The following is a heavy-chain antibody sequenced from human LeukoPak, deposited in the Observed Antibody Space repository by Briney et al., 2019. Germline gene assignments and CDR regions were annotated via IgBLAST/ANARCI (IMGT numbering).Heavy chain of an antibody. J-gene: IGHJ4*02. Sequence: GGSLRLSCAASGFTFSSYGIHWVRQAPGKGLVWVSCIDRDGSTTTYADSVKGRFTISRDNAKNTLYLQMNSLSSEDTAVYYCARANYPGDYWGQGALVTVSS. CDR3: ARANYPGDY. V-gene: IGHV3-74*01. CDR1: GFTFSSYG. CDR2: IDRDGSTT. D-gene: IGHD5-24*01.